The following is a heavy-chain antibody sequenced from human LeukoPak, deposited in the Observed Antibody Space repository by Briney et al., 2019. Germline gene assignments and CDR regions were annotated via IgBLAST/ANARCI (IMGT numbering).Heavy chain of an antibody. CDR1: GGSISSYY. D-gene: IGHD6-13*01. CDR3: TRAWQQLAYGFDI. V-gene: IGHV4-4*07. J-gene: IGHJ3*02. CDR2: IYTSGNT. Sequence: KPSETLSLTCTVSGGSISSYYWIWIRQPAGKGLEWIGRIYTSGNTKYNPSLKSRVTMSVDTSKNQFSLKLTSVTAADTAMYYCTRAWQQLAYGFDIWGQGTIVTVSS.